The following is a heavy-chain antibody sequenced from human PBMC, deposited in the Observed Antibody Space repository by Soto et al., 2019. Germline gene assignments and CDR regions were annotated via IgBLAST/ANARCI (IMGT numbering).Heavy chain of an antibody. CDR1: GDTFNFYT. D-gene: IGHD3-10*01. CDR3: ATSFGSGSRAFDY. Sequence: QVQLVQSGAEVKKPGSSVKVSCKASGDTFNFYTINWVRQAPGLGLEWMGRFNPILSFSNSALKFQGRVTLNADKSTSTAYMVLSSLRSDDTAIYYCATSFGSGSRAFDYWGQGALVTVSS. CDR2: FNPILSFS. V-gene: IGHV1-69*02. J-gene: IGHJ4*02.